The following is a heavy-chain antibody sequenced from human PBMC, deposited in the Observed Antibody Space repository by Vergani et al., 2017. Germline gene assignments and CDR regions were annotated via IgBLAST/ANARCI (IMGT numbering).Heavy chain of an antibody. CDR3: TKGSVYYHDSAGHGYDPYTGFDL. D-gene: IGHD5-12*01. J-gene: IGHJ3*01. Sequence: EVQVVESGGGLVQPGGSLRLSCAASGFTFSSFWMSWVRQAPGKGLEWVANIKQDGSGTYYVDSVKGRFTISRDNAKNSLFLEMNSLRFEDTAVYFCTKGSVYYHDSAGHGYDPYTGFDLWGQGTLVTVSS. V-gene: IGHV3-7*03. CDR1: GFTFSSFW. CDR2: IKQDGSGT.